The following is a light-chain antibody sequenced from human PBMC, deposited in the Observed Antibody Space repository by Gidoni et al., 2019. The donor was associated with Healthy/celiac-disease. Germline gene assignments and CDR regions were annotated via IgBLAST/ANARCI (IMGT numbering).Light chain of an antibody. Sequence: DIQMTQSPSTLSASVGDRVTITCRASQSISSWLAWYQQKPGKAPKLLIYKASSLESGVPSRFSGSGSGTEFTLTISSLQPDDSATDYCQQYNSYSTFGQGTKVEIK. V-gene: IGKV1-5*03. CDR1: QSISSW. J-gene: IGKJ1*01. CDR3: QQYNSYST. CDR2: KAS.